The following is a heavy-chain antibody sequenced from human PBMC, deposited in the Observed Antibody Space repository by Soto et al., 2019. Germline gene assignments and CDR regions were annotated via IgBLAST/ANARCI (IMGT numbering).Heavy chain of an antibody. CDR2: MNPNSGNT. D-gene: IGHD6-19*01. CDR1: GYTFTSYD. Sequence: ASVKVSCKASGYTFTSYDINWVRQATGQGLEWMGWMNPNSGNTGYAQKFQGRVTMTRNTSISTAYMELSSLRSEDTAVYYCARGTVAGTLPDYWGQGTLVTVSS. CDR3: ARGTVAGTLPDY. J-gene: IGHJ4*02. V-gene: IGHV1-8*01.